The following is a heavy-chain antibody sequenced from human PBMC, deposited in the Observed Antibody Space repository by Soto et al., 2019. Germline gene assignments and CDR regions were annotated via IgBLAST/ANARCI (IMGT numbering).Heavy chain of an antibody. CDR2: ISYDGSNK. Sequence: GGSLRLSCAASGFTFSSYAMHWVRQAPGKGLEWVAVISYDGSNKYYADSVKGRFTISRDNSKNTLYLQMNSLRAEDTAVYYCARVIAARPPAYYYYGMDVWGQGTTVTVSS. CDR1: GFTFSSYA. CDR3: ARVIAARPPAYYYYGMDV. J-gene: IGHJ6*02. D-gene: IGHD6-6*01. V-gene: IGHV3-30-3*01.